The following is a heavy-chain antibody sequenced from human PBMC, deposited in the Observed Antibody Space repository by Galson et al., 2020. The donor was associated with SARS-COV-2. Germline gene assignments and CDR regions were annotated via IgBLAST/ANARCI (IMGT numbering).Heavy chain of an antibody. CDR1: GYTFTSYG. J-gene: IGHJ6*02. V-gene: IGHV1-18*01. CDR3: ARDPRFLALGSSYSDKVFALTRNRVSYSYGMDV. Sequence: ASVKVSCKASGYTFTSYGISWLRQAPGQGFEWMGWNSSYNGNTNYGQKLQGRVTMTTDTSPSTPYMELRSLTSVDTAVYYCARDPRFLALGSSYSDKVFALTRNRVSYSYGMDVWGQGTTVTVSS. D-gene: IGHD3-10*01. CDR2: NSSYNGNT.